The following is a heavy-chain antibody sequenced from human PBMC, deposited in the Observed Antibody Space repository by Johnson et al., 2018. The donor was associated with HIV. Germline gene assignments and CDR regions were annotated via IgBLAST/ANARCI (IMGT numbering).Heavy chain of an antibody. CDR1: GFTFSDYY. CDR3: ARAPHPQWQWLPPGAFDI. CDR2: ISSSGSTI. V-gene: IGHV3-11*04. Sequence: QMMLVESGGGVVQPGRSLRLSCAASGFTFSDYYMSWIRQAPGKGLEWVSYISSSGSTIYYADSVKGRFTISRDNAKNSLYLQMNSLRAEDTAVYYCARAPHPQWQWLPPGAFDIWGQGTMVTVSS. J-gene: IGHJ3*02. D-gene: IGHD6-19*01.